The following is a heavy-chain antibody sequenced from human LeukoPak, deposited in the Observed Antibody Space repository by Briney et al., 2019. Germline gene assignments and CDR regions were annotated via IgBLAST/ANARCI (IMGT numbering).Heavy chain of an antibody. V-gene: IGHV1-46*01. Sequence: PGGSLRLSCAASGFTFSSYGMHWVRQAPGQGLEWMGIINPSGGSTSYAQKFQGRVTMTRDTSTSTVCMELSSLRSEDTAVYYCARAYSSSHRFDYWGQGTLVTVSS. CDR3: ARAYSSSHRFDY. J-gene: IGHJ4*02. CDR1: GFTFSSYG. D-gene: IGHD6-6*01. CDR2: INPSGGST.